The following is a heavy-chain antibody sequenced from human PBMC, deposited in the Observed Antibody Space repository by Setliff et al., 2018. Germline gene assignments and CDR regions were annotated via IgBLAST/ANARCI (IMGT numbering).Heavy chain of an antibody. CDR2: ISAYNGNT. Sequence: GASVKVSCKASGGTFTSYGISWVRQAPGQGLEWMGWISAYNGNTHYAQKLQGRVTMTRETSISTAYMELSRLRSDDTAVYYCARDSRGLVPAAIEGSYYYYGMDVWGQGTTVTVSS. CDR3: ARDSRGLVPAAIEGSYYYYGMDV. J-gene: IGHJ6*02. CDR1: GGTFTSYG. D-gene: IGHD2-2*02. V-gene: IGHV1-18*01.